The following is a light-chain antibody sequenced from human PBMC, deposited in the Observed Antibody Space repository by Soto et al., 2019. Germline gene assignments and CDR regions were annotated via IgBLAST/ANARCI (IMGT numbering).Light chain of an antibody. Sequence: QSALTQPPSASGSPGQSVTISCTGTSSDVGGYNYVSWYQQHPGKAPKLMIYDVTKRPSGVPDRFSGSKSGNTASLTVSGLQAEDEADYYCSSYAGSNNFVVFGGGTKRTVL. V-gene: IGLV2-8*01. J-gene: IGLJ2*01. CDR2: DVT. CDR3: SSYAGSNNFVV. CDR1: SSDVGGYNY.